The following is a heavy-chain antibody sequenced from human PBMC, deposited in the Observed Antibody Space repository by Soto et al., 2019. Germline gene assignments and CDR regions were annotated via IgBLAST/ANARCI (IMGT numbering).Heavy chain of an antibody. CDR2: ISGGGDRT. Sequence: HPGGSLRLSCVASGFTVRTYAMSWYRQAPGKGLQWVSLISGGGDRTYYADSVKGRFTISRDNSKDTVYLQMNSLRVEDTAVYYCARDIFYCGGDCPPWGQGTLVTVSS. J-gene: IGHJ5*02. CDR1: GFTVRTYA. V-gene: IGHV3-23*01. D-gene: IGHD2-21*02. CDR3: ARDIFYCGGDCPP.